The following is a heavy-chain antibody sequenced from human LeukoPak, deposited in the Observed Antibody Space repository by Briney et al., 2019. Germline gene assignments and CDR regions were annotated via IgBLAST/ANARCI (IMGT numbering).Heavy chain of an antibody. CDR3: ARVFVGATDDY. Sequence: ASVKVSCKASGYTFTSYGISWVRQAPGQGLEWMGWSSDYNGNTNYAQKFQGRVTMTTDTSTSTAYMELRSLRSDDTAGYYCARVFVGATDDYWGQGTLVTVSS. V-gene: IGHV1-18*04. CDR1: GYTFTSYG. CDR2: SSDYNGNT. J-gene: IGHJ4*02. D-gene: IGHD1-26*01.